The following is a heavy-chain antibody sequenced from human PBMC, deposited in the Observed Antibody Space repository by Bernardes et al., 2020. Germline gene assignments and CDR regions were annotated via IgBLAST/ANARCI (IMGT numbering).Heavy chain of an antibody. D-gene: IGHD5-18*01. CDR1: GGPITSGNYY. Sequence: SETLTLTCTVSGGPITSGNYYWTWLRQYPGKGLEWIGNIFYTGTTYYYSSLKSPVTITVDTSKKQFSLKVNSVTAADTAVYYCARGNTAMGAFDSWGQGTLVTVSS. V-gene: IGHV4-31*01. CDR3: ARGNTAMGAFDS. CDR2: IFYTGTT. J-gene: IGHJ4*02.